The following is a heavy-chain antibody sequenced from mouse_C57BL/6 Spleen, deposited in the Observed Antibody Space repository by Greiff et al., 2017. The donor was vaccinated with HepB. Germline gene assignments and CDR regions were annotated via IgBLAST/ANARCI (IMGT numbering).Heavy chain of an antibody. V-gene: IGHV5-16*01. Sequence: VESEGGLVQPGSSMKLSCTASGFTFSDYYMAWVRQVPEKGLEWVANINYDGSSTYYLDSLKSRFIISRDNAKNILYLQMSSLKSEDTATYYCARYYGHFDYWGQGTTLTVSS. CDR2: INYDGSST. CDR3: ARYYGHFDY. D-gene: IGHD1-1*01. CDR1: GFTFSDYY. J-gene: IGHJ2*01.